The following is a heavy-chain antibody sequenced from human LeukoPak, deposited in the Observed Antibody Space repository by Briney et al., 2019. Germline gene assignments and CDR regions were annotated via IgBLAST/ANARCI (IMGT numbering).Heavy chain of an antibody. D-gene: IGHD3-10*01. J-gene: IGHJ3*02. Sequence: PGGSLRLSCAASGFXFDDYGISWVRQAPGKGLEWVSGINWNGGSTGYEDSVKGRFTISRDNAKNSLYLQMNSLRAEDTALYYCARVKLLYGSGIGDAFDIWGQGTMVTVSS. CDR3: ARVKLLYGSGIGDAFDI. V-gene: IGHV3-20*04. CDR1: GFXFDDYG. CDR2: INWNGGST.